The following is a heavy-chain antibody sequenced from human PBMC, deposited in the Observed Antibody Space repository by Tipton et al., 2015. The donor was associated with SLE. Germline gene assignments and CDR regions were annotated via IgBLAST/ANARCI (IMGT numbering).Heavy chain of an antibody. J-gene: IGHJ4*02. CDR3: VKDGWRQWLSDY. Sequence: RSLRLSCEASGFAFSSSGMHWVRQAPGKGLEWVAVTWFDGSKEYYTDSVKGRFTISRDNSKNTLSLQMNSLRVEDTAVYYCVKDGWRQWLSDYWGQGTLVTVSS. D-gene: IGHD6-19*01. CDR2: TWFDGSKE. V-gene: IGHV3-30*18. CDR1: GFAFSSSG.